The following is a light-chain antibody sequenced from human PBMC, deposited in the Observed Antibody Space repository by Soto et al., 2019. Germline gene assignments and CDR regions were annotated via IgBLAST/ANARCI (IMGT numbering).Light chain of an antibody. CDR2: DES. V-gene: IGKV3D-15*01. Sequence: VVTQSPATLPVSPGERATLSCRAGQSIRNDLSWYQQKLGQAPRLLIYDESTRATGLPARFSGSGSGTEFPLTISSLQSDDFAIYYGHQYNNWPQWTFGQGTKGEI. CDR3: HQYNNWPQWT. CDR1: QSIRND. J-gene: IGKJ1*01.